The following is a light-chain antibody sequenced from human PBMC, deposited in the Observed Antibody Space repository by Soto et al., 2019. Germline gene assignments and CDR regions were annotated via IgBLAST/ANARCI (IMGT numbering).Light chain of an antibody. Sequence: IVLTQSQVPLSLSPGERATLSCRASQSVSTTYLAWYQQKPGQAPRLLIYGASSRATGIPDRFSGSGSGTDFTLTISRLQPEDFAVYYCQQYGSSRWTFGQGTKVEIK. CDR1: QSVSTTY. J-gene: IGKJ1*01. CDR3: QQYGSSRWT. CDR2: GAS. V-gene: IGKV3-20*01.